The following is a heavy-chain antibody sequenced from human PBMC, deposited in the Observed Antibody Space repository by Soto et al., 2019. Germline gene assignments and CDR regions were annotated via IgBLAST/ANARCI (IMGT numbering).Heavy chain of an antibody. Sequence: SETLSLTCTVPGGSIGRSSYYWGGIRQPPGKGLEWIGSIYYSGSTYYNPSLKSRVTISVDTSKNQFSLELSSVTAADTAVYYCTGGIPAAGTRNYDYCMDVWGEGTTVTVSS. D-gene: IGHD6-13*01. CDR2: IYYSGST. J-gene: IGHJ6*03. CDR1: GGSIGRSSYY. V-gene: IGHV4-39*01. CDR3: TGGIPAAGTRNYDYCMDV.